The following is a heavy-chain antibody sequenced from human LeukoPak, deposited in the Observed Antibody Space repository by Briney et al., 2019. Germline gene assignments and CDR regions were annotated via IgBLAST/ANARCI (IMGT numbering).Heavy chain of an antibody. Sequence: GGSLRLSCAASGFTFSSYGMHWVRQAPGKGLEWVGGIWYDGSNKYYAESVKGRFTISRDNSKNPLYLQMNSLRAEDTAVYYCAPKPRITMVRGVISTYPLIDYWGQEPLVTVSS. CDR3: APKPRITMVRGVISTYPLIDY. CDR1: GFTFSSYG. V-gene: IGHV3-33*01. J-gene: IGHJ4*02. CDR2: IWYDGSNK. D-gene: IGHD3-10*01.